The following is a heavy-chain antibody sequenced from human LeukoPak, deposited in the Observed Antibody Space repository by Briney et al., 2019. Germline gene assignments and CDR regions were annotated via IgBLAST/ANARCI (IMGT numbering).Heavy chain of an antibody. CDR3: AREGPGGYCSSTSCYHFDY. Sequence: GGSLRLSCAASGFTLSSYGMHWVRQAPGKGLEWVAVIWYDGSNKYYADSVKGRFTISRDNSKNTLYLQMNSLRAEDTAVYYCAREGPGGYCSSTSCYHFDYWGQGTLVTVSS. CDR1: GFTLSSYG. V-gene: IGHV3-33*01. D-gene: IGHD2-2*03. J-gene: IGHJ4*02. CDR2: IWYDGSNK.